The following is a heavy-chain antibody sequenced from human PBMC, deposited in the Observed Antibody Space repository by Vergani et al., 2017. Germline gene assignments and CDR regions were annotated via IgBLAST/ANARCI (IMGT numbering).Heavy chain of an antibody. CDR1: GFTFSSYG. CDR2: IWYDGSNK. D-gene: IGHD5-18*01. CDR3: AREDSWLQLWSLDY. J-gene: IGHJ4*02. Sequence: QVQLVESGGGMVQPGRSLRLSCAASGFTFSSYGMHWVRQAPGKGLEWVAVIWYDGSNKHYADSVKGRFTISRDNSKNTLYLQMNSLRAEDTAVYYCAREDSWLQLWSLDYWGQGTLVTGSS. V-gene: IGHV3-33*01.